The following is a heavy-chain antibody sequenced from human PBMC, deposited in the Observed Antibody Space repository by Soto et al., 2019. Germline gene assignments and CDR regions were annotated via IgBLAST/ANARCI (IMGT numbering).Heavy chain of an antibody. V-gene: IGHV4-59*08. CDR3: ARHRRTTVAKFYFDN. Sequence: QVQLQESGPGLVKPSETLSLTCTASGGSINSYCWSWIRQPPGKGLEWIAYIFDSGNANYNPSLRSRVTISVATSKNQFSLKLTSVPAAAPAVYYCARHRRTTVAKFYFDNWGQGALVTVSS. CDR2: IFDSGNA. CDR1: GGSINSYC. D-gene: IGHD4-4*01. J-gene: IGHJ4*02.